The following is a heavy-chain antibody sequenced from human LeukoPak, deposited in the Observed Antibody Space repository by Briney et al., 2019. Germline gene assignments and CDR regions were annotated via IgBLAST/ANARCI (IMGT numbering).Heavy chain of an antibody. D-gene: IGHD1-26*01. V-gene: IGHV1-24*01. CDR2: FDPEDGET. CDR1: GYTLTELS. Sequence: ASVKVSCKVSGYTLTELSMHWVRQAPGKGLEWMGGFDPEDGETIYAQKFQGRVTMTEDTSTDTAYMELSSLRSEDTAVYYCARDRVYLSGSAPSEVAFDIWGQGTMVTVSS. CDR3: ARDRVYLSGSAPSEVAFDI. J-gene: IGHJ3*02.